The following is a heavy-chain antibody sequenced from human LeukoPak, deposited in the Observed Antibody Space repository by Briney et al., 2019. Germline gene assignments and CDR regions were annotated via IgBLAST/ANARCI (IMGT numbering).Heavy chain of an antibody. CDR2: ISGSGYST. J-gene: IGHJ4*02. D-gene: IGHD5-18*01. CDR3: ARVREYTYGYIDY. V-gene: IGHV3-23*01. Sequence: GGSLRLSCAASGFTFSNSAMSWVRQAPGQGLEWVSAISGSGYSTYYADSVKGRFTISRDNSKNRLYLQMDSLRAEDTAVYYCARVREYTYGYIDYWGQGTLVTVSS. CDR1: GFTFSNSA.